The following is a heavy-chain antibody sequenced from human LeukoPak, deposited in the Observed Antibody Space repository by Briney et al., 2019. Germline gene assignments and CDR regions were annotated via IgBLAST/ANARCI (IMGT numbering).Heavy chain of an antibody. V-gene: IGHV3-48*04. D-gene: IGHD3-10*01. CDR3: ARNNWFGEFENWFDP. J-gene: IGHJ5*02. CDR2: ISSSSSTI. CDR1: GFTFSSYS. Sequence: GGSLRLSCAASGFTFSSYSMNWVRQAPGKGLEWVSYISSSSSTIYYADSMKGRFTISRDNAKNSLYLQMNSLRAEDTAVYYCARNNWFGEFENWFDPWGQGTLVTVSS.